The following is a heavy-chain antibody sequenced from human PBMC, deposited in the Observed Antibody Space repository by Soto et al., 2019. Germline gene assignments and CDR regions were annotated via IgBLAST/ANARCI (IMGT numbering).Heavy chain of an antibody. CDR2: VHPDGGHT. CDR1: GYSFTNYY. J-gene: IGHJ4*02. V-gene: IGHV1-46*01. Sequence: ASVKVSCKASGYSFTNYYVQWVRQAPGQGLEWLGVVHPDGGHTTYAQKFQDRVTMTRDTFTSTIYMELSSLRSEDTAIYYCARGDIDYWGQGTLVTVSS. CDR3: ARGDIDY.